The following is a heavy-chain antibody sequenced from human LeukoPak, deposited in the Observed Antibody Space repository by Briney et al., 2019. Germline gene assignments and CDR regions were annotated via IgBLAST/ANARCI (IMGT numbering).Heavy chain of an antibody. CDR3: ARDEEEGSSKPLY. CDR2: IWYDGSNK. Sequence: PGRSLRLSCAASGFTFSSYGMHWVRQAPGKGLEWVAVIWYDGSNKYYADSVKGRFTISRDNSKNTLYLQMNSLRAEDTAVYYCARDEEEGSSKPLYWGQGTLVAVSS. V-gene: IGHV3-33*01. D-gene: IGHD1-14*01. J-gene: IGHJ4*02. CDR1: GFTFSSYG.